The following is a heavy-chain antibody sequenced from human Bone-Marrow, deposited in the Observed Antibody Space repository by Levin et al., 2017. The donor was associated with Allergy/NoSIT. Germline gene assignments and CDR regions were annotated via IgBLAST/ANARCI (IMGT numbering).Heavy chain of an antibody. J-gene: IGHJ4*02. CDR3: ARVSLPRYCTSTSCSDSGYYFDY. D-gene: IGHD2-2*01. CDR1: GFTFSSYD. V-gene: IGHV3-13*01. CDR2: IGTAADS. Sequence: SCAASGFTFSSYDMHWVRQATGRGLDWVSAIGTAADSYYSGSVKGRFTVSRDNAKNSFYLQMNSLRAGDTAGYSCARVSLPRYCTSTSCSDSGYYFDYWGQGTLVTVSS.